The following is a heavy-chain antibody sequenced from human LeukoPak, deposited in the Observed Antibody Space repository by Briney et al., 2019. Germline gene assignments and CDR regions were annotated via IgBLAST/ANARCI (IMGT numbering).Heavy chain of an antibody. D-gene: IGHD3-16*01. CDR2: ISWNSGTI. Sequence: SLRLSFAASGFTFDDYAMHWVRQTPRKGLEGVAGISWNSGTIGYADSVKGRFTISRDNAKNMLYLQMNSLRAEDTAVYYCAYYHVNEEPPTFWGQGTLVTVSS. CDR3: AYYHVNEEPPTF. V-gene: IGHV3-9*01. CDR1: GFTFDDYA. J-gene: IGHJ4*02.